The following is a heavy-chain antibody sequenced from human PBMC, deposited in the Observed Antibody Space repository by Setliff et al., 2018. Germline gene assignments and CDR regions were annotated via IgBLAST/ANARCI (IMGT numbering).Heavy chain of an antibody. Sequence: GESLTISCKGSGYTFSDYWTGWVRQMPGKGLEWMGIIYPGDSDTRYSPSFQGQVTFSADKSISTAYLQWRSLKASDSATYYCARVVGADGMGTDYWGQGTGVTVSS. CDR2: IYPGDSDT. CDR3: ARVVGADGMGTDY. D-gene: IGHD2-15*01. V-gene: IGHV5-51*01. CDR1: GYTFSDYW. J-gene: IGHJ4*02.